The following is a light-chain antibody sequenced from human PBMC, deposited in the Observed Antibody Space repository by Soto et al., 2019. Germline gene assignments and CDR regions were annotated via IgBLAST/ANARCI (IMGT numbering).Light chain of an antibody. CDR2: DAS. J-gene: IGKJ4*01. Sequence: EIVLTQSPATLSLSPGERATLSGRASQSVSSYLAWYQQKPGQAPRLLIYDASNRATGIPARFSGSGSGTDFTLTISSLEPEDFAVYYCQQRSNWPPLTFCGGTKLE. CDR1: QSVSSY. V-gene: IGKV3-11*01. CDR3: QQRSNWPPLT.